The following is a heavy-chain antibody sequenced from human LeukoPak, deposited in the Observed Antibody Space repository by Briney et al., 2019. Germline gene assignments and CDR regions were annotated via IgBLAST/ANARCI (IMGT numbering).Heavy chain of an antibody. CDR3: AGIWQYFDY. Sequence: GGSLRLSCAASGFTFSTSWMHWVRQAPGKGLEWVSRINSDGSRANYADSVKGRFTISRDNAKNTLYLQMNSLSAEDTAVYYCAGIWQYFDYWGQGTLVTVSS. D-gene: IGHD1-14*01. CDR1: GFTFSTSW. J-gene: IGHJ4*02. V-gene: IGHV3-74*01. CDR2: INSDGSRA.